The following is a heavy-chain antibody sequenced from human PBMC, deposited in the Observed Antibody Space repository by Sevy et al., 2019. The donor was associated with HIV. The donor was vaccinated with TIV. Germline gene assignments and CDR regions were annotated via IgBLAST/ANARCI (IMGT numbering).Heavy chain of an antibody. CDR3: AKDIVVVPAARGWFDP. V-gene: IGHV3-23*01. D-gene: IGHD2-2*01. CDR1: GFTFSSYA. Sequence: GSLRLSCAASGFTFSSYAMSWVRQAPGKGLEWVSAISGSGGSTYYADSVKGRFTISRDNSKNTLYLQMNSLRAEDTAVYYCAKDIVVVPAARGWFDPWGQGTLVTVSS. J-gene: IGHJ5*02. CDR2: ISGSGGST.